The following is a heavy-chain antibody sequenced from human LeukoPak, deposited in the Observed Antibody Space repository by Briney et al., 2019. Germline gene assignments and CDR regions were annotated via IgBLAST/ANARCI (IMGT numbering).Heavy chain of an antibody. D-gene: IGHD2-15*01. CDR3: AKAPPAATNYYYGMDV. V-gene: IGHV3-23*01. CDR2: VSGRGDAT. CDR1: GFTFGSHC. J-gene: IGHJ6*02. Sequence: GGSLRLSCAASGFTFGSHCMHWVRQAPGKGLEWVSAVSGRGDATYYADSVKGRFTISRDDSKNTLYLQMNSLRAEDTAVYHCAKAPPAATNYYYGMDVWGQGTTVTVSS.